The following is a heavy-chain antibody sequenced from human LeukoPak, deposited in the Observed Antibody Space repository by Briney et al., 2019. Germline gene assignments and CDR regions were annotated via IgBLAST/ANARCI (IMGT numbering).Heavy chain of an antibody. V-gene: IGHV4-39*02. D-gene: IGHD3-3*01. CDR1: GGSISSSSFY. CDR3: ASEHYDFWSGYLTPPSDY. J-gene: IGHJ4*02. CDR2: IYYSRST. Sequence: SETLSLTCTVSGGSISSSSFYWGWIRQPPGKGLEWIGSIYYSRSTYYNPSLKSRVTISVDTSKNQFSLKLTSVTAADTAVYYCASEHYDFWSGYLTPPSDYWGQGTLVTVSS.